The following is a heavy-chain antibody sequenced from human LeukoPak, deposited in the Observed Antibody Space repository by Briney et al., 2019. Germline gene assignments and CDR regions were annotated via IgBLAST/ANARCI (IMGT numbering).Heavy chain of an antibody. V-gene: IGHV1-69*06. CDR2: IIPIFGTA. Sequence: GASVKVSCKASGGTFSSYVINWVRQAPGQGLEWMGGIIPIFGTANYAQKFQGRVTITADKSTSTAYMELSSLRSEDTAVYYCATRRYCSGGSCYPPLDYWGQGTLVTVSS. CDR1: GGTFSSYV. J-gene: IGHJ4*02. CDR3: ATRRYCSGGSCYPPLDY. D-gene: IGHD2-15*01.